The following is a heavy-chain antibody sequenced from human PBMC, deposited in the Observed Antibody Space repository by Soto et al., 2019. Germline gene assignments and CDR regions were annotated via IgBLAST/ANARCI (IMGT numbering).Heavy chain of an antibody. D-gene: IGHD3-10*01. CDR3: ARSSGSYHIRYGMDV. CDR2: IIPIYGTT. Sequence: QVQLVQSGAEVKKPGSSVKVSCKASGGIFSSYAISWVRQAPGQGPEWMGGIIPIYGTTNYAQKFQGRVTITADESTSTAYMELTSLRSEDTAVYYCARSSGSYHIRYGMDVWGQGTTVTVSS. J-gene: IGHJ6*02. CDR1: GGIFSSYA. V-gene: IGHV1-69*12.